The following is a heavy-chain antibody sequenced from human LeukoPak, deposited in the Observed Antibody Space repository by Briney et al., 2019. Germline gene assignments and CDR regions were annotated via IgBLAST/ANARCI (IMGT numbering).Heavy chain of an antibody. CDR3: ARTPSEGYQAEFDY. CDR2: TYYRSKWYN. V-gene: IGHV6-1*01. Sequence: PSQTLSLTCAISGDSVSSTSAAWDWIRQSPSRGLEWLGRTYYRSKWYNDYAVSVKSRITINPDTSKNQFSLQLKSVTAEDTAVYYCARTPSEGYQAEFDYWGQGTLVTVSS. J-gene: IGHJ4*02. D-gene: IGHD5-18*01. CDR1: GDSVSSTSAA.